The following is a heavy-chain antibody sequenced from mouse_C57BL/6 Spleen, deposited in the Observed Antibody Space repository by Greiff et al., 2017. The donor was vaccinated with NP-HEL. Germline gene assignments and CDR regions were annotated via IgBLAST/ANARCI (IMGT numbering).Heavy chain of an antibody. V-gene: IGHV1-26*01. D-gene: IGHD2-3*01. CDR3: AVYDGYYVYAMDY. J-gene: IGHJ4*01. CDR2: INPNNGGT. CDR1: GYTFTDYY. Sequence: VQLKQSGPELVKPGASVKISCKASGYTFTDYYMNWVKQSHGKSLEWIGDINPNNGGTSYNQKFKGKATLTVDKSSSTAYMELRSLTSEDSAVYYCAVYDGYYVYAMDYWGQGTSVTVSS.